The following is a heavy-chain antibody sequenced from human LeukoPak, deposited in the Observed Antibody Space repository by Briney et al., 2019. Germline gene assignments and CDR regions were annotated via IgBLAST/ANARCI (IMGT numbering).Heavy chain of an antibody. CDR1: GGSISSYY. Sequence: PSETLSLTCTVSGGSISSYYWSWIRQPAGKGLEWIGRIYTSGSTNYNPSLKSRVTMSVDTSKSQFSLKLSSVTAADTAVYYCAGASPYSSSWPNWLDPWGQGTLVTVSS. D-gene: IGHD6-13*01. CDR3: AGASPYSSSWPNWLDP. V-gene: IGHV4-4*07. CDR2: IYTSGST. J-gene: IGHJ5*02.